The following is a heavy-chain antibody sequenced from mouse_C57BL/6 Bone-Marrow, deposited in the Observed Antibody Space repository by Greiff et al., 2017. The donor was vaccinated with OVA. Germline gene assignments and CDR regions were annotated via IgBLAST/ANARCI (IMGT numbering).Heavy chain of an antibody. CDR3: AQFAY. V-gene: IGHV1-59*01. CDR2: IDPSDSYT. J-gene: IGHJ3*01. CDR1: GYTFTSYW. Sequence: QVQLQQPGAELVRPGTSVKLSCKASGYTFTSYWMHWVKQRPGQGLEWIGVIDPSDSYTNYTQKFKGKATLTVDTSSSTAYMQLSSLTSEDSAVYYCAQFAYWGQGTLVTVSA.